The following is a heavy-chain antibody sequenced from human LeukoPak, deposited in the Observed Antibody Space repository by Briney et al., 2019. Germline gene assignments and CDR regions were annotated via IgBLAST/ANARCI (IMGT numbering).Heavy chain of an antibody. Sequence: GGSLRLSCAASGFTFSSYWMSWVRQAPGKGLEWVANIKQDESEKYYVDSVKGRFTISRDNAKNSLYLQMNSLRAEDTAVYYCARREGYPSMVRGVNYYYYYYMGVWGKGTTVTVSS. CDR2: IKQDESEK. CDR3: ARREGYPSMVRGVNYYYYYYMGV. CDR1: GFTFSSYW. J-gene: IGHJ6*03. D-gene: IGHD3-10*01. V-gene: IGHV3-7*01.